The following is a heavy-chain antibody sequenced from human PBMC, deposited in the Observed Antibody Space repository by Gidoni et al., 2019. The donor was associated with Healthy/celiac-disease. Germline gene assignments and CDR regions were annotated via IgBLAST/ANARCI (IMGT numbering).Heavy chain of an antibody. J-gene: IGHJ3*02. V-gene: IGHV5-10-1*01. CDR3: ARRCSGRWGERAFDI. CDR1: GNSCTSYW. D-gene: IGHD1-26*01. CDR2: IEPSDSYT. Sequence: VQLDQSGAEVKKPAEPLRISSKGSGNSCTSYWTSWVRQMPGNGLEWMGRIEPSDSYTNCSPAFQGHVTISADKSISTAYLQWSSLKASDTAMYYCARRCSGRWGERAFDIWGQGTMVTVSS.